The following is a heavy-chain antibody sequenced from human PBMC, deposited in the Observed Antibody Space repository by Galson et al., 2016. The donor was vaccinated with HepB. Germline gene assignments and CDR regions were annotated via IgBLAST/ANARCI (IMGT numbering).Heavy chain of an antibody. CDR2: IYPDDSDT. Sequence: QSGAEVKKPGESLKISCVTSGFTFTTYWIGWVRQTPGKGLEWLGNIYPDDSDTRYSPSFEGHVIMLADKATNTVYLQWSRLEASDTAMYYCAREDLRGGFDHWGQGTLVTVSS. J-gene: IGHJ4*02. CDR1: GFTFTTYW. V-gene: IGHV5-51*03. CDR3: AREDLRGGFDH. D-gene: IGHD3-16*01.